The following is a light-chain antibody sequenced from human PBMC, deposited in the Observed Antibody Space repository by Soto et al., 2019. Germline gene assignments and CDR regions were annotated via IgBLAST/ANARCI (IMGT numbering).Light chain of an antibody. CDR3: QKYYSTPWT. J-gene: IGKJ1*01. CDR1: QSVLYSSNNKNY. V-gene: IGKV4-1*01. Sequence: DIVMTQSPDSLAVSLGERATINCKSSQSVLYSSNNKNYLAWYQQKPGQPPKLLLYWASTRESGVPDRFSGSGSGTDFTLAISSRQAEDVAVYYCQKYYSTPWTFGQGTKVEIK. CDR2: WAS.